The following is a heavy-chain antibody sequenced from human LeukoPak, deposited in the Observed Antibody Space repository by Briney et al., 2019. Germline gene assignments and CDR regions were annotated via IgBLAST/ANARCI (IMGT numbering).Heavy chain of an antibody. Sequence: GGSLRLSCAAPGFTFSSYAMTWVRQAPGKGLERVSAVTDSGDKVFYADSVKGRFTISRDNSKNTLYLQMSSLRVEDTAVYYCVKGSGSSGYYPLNYWGQGTLVTVSS. CDR1: GFTFSSYA. D-gene: IGHD3-22*01. CDR2: VTDSGDKV. J-gene: IGHJ4*02. CDR3: VKGSGSSGYYPLNY. V-gene: IGHV3-23*01.